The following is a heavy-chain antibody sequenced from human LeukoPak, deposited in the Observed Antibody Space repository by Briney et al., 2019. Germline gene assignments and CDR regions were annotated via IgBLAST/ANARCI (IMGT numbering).Heavy chain of an antibody. CDR2: IQSKTDSGTT. V-gene: IGHV3-15*01. CDR3: TTELYCGGDCYPGA. Sequence: GGTLRLSCAASAFTFSNAWMSWVRQAPGKGLEWVGRIQSKTDSGTTDYAAPVKGRFTISRDDSKNTLYLQMNSLKTDDTAVYYCTTELYCGGDCYPGAWGQGTLVTVSS. D-gene: IGHD2-21*02. CDR1: AFTFSNAW. J-gene: IGHJ5*02.